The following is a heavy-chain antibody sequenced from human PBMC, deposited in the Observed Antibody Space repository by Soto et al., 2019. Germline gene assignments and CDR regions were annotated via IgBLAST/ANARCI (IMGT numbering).Heavy chain of an antibody. CDR1: GGTFSNYA. Sequence: QVQLVQSGAEVKKPGSSVKVSCKASGGTFSNYALSWVRQAPGQGIEWMGAIIPIFGTTNNAQKFPGRVTISADEATSTAYMVPSSLRTEDTAVSSCASLGERDFYATSDYGWGPGTLVTVSS. CDR3: ASLGERDFYATSDYG. D-gene: IGHD2-2*01. J-gene: IGHJ1*01. CDR2: IIPIFGTT. V-gene: IGHV1-69*12.